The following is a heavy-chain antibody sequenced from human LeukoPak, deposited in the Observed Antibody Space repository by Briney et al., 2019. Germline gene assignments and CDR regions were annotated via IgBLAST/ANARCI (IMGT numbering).Heavy chain of an antibody. Sequence: GGSLRLSCAASGFTFSGSAMHWVRQASGKGLEWVGHFRSKANNYATSYAASVKGRFTISRDDSKNTAYLQMNSLKTEDTAVYYCIRSTSLYYYMDVWGKGTTVTVSS. V-gene: IGHV3-73*01. CDR1: GFTFSGSA. CDR2: FRSKANNYAT. J-gene: IGHJ6*03. CDR3: IRSTSLYYYMDV. D-gene: IGHD2-2*01.